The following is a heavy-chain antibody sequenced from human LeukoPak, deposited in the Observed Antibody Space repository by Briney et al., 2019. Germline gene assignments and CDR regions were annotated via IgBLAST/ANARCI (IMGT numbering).Heavy chain of an antibody. CDR3: ARDYYGSGSYYLGDY. V-gene: IGHV3-48*03. J-gene: IGHJ4*02. Sequence: GRSLRLPCAASGFTFSSYEMNWVRQATGKGLEWVSYISSSGSTIYYADSVKGRFTISRDNAKNSLYLQMNSLRAEDTAVYYCARDYYGSGSYYLGDYWGQGTLVTVSS. CDR2: ISSSGSTI. D-gene: IGHD3-10*01. CDR1: GFTFSSYE.